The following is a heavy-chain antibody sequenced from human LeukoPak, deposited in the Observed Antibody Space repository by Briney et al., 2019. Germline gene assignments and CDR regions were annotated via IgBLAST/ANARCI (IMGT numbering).Heavy chain of an antibody. J-gene: IGHJ4*02. CDR3: ARDVGDGFGYYFDY. D-gene: IGHD5-24*01. CDR2: IYYSGST. V-gene: IGHV4-59*01. CDR1: GGPISSYY. Sequence: SETLSLTCTVSGGPISSYYWSWIRQPPGKGLEWIGYIYYSGSTNYNPSLKSRVTISVDTSKNQFSLKLSSVTAADTAVYYCARDVGDGFGYYFDYWGQGTLVTVSS.